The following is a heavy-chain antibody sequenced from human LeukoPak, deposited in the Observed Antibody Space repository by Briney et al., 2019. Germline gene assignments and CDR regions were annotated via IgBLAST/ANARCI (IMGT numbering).Heavy chain of an antibody. D-gene: IGHD4-17*01. CDR3: ANPARDFADSGAITW. V-gene: IGHV3-30-3*01. J-gene: IGHJ4*02. CDR1: GFTFSSYA. CDR2: ISYDGSNK. Sequence: RPGRSLRLSCAASGFTFSSYAMHWVRQAPGKGLEWVAVISYDGSNKYYADSVKGRFTISRDNSKNTLYLQMNSLRAEDTAVYYCANPARDFADSGAITWWGQGTLVTVSS.